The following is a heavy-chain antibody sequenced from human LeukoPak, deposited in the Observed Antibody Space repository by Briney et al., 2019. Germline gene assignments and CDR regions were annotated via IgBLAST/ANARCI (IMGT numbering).Heavy chain of an antibody. V-gene: IGHV5-51*01. CDR1: GYSFTNYW. J-gene: IGHJ4*02. CDR3: TRRYSPTIAVAGSDFDF. Sequence: KRGESLKISCKGSGYSFTNYWIGWVRQMPGKGLEWMGIIFPGDSDTRYSPSFQGQVTISADRSISTAYLQWSSLKASDTAMYYCTRRYSPTIAVAGSDFDFWGQGTLVTVSS. D-gene: IGHD6-19*01. CDR2: IFPGDSDT.